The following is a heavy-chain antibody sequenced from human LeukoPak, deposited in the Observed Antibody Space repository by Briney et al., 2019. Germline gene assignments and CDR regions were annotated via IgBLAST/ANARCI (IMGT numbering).Heavy chain of an antibody. CDR2: IKQDGSEK. V-gene: IGHV3-7*01. CDR3: AREGRTSFDC. D-gene: IGHD1-1*01. CDR1: GFSFSSYW. Sequence: GGSLRLSCVASGFSFSSYWMSCVRQAPGKGLEWVANIKQDGSEKYYVDSVKGRVTISRDNAKNSLYLQMNSLRAEDTAVYYCAREGRTSFDCWGQGTLATVSS. J-gene: IGHJ4*02.